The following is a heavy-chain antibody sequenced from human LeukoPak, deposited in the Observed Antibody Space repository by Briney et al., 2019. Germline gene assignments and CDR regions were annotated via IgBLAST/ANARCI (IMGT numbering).Heavy chain of an antibody. CDR2: INHSGST. J-gene: IGHJ3*02. V-gene: IGHV4-34*01. D-gene: IGHD2-15*01. CDR1: GVSFSGYY. CDR3: AREEDCSGGICYLGNAFDI. Sequence: KPSETLSLTCAVYGVSFSGYYWSWIRQPPGKGLEWIGEINHSGSTNYNASLKSRVTISVDTSKNQFSLKLSSVTAADTAVYYCAREEDCSGGICYLGNAFDIWGQGTMVTVSS.